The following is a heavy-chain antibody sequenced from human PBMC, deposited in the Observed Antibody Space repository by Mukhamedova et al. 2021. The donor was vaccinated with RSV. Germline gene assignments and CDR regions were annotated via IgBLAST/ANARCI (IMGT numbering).Heavy chain of an antibody. Sequence: VRGRFTISRDDSKNTLYLQMDSLRAEDTALYYCARDERADGYNYRFDYWGQGTLVTVSS. CDR3: ARDERADGYNYRFDY. J-gene: IGHJ4*02. V-gene: IGHV3-30*07. D-gene: IGHD5-24*01.